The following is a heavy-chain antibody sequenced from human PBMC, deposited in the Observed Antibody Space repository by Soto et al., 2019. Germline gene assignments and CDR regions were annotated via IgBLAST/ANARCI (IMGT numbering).Heavy chain of an antibody. Sequence: SETLSLTCTVSGCSISSYYWSWIRQPPGKGLEWIGYIYYSGSTNYNPSLKSRVTISVDTSKNQFSLKLSSVTAADTAVYYCARQDYYGSGSYPPFDYWGQGTLVTVS. CDR1: GCSISSYY. D-gene: IGHD3-10*01. V-gene: IGHV4-59*08. J-gene: IGHJ4*02. CDR2: IYYSGST. CDR3: ARQDYYGSGSYPPFDY.